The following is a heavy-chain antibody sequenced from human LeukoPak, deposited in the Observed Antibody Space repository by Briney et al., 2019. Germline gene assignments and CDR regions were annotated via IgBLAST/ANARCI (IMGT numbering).Heavy chain of an antibody. CDR2: ISYDGSDK. CDR1: GFTFSNYA. J-gene: IGHJ4*02. D-gene: IGHD3-22*01. V-gene: IGHV3-30*04. CDR3: ARALADNRGYYLGFDC. Sequence: GGSLRLSCAASGFTFSNYAMHWVRQAPGKGLEWVAAISYDGSDKYYADSVKGRFTISRDNSKNTLYLQMNSLRPDDTAVYYCARALADNRGYYLGFDCWGRGTLVTVSS.